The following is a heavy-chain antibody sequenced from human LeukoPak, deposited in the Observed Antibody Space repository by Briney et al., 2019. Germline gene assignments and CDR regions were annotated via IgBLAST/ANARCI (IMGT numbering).Heavy chain of an antibody. CDR1: GFTFSSYA. D-gene: IGHD6-19*01. CDR2: ISYDGSNK. J-gene: IGHJ4*02. V-gene: IGHV3-30-3*01. CDR3: AREVGGWYMRYYFDY. Sequence: SGGSLRLSCAASGFTFSSYAMHWVRPAPGKGLEGVAVISYDGSNKYYADSVKGRFTISRDNSKNTLYLQMNSLRAEDTAVYYCAREVGGWYMRYYFDYWGQGTLVTVSS.